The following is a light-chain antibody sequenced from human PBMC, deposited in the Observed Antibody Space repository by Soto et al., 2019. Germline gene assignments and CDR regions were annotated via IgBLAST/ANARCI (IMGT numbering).Light chain of an antibody. CDR2: GAS. CDR1: QSVSSSY. V-gene: IGKV3D-20*02. CDR3: QQRSNWIT. J-gene: IGKJ5*01. Sequence: ESLLTQSPGTLSLSPGERAALSCRASQSVSSSYLAWYQQKLGQAPRLLIFGASTRATGIPARFSGSGSGTDFTLTISSLEPEDFAVYYCQQRSNWITFGQGTRLEIK.